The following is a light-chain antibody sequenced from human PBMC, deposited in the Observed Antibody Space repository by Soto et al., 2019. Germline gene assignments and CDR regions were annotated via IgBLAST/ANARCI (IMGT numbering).Light chain of an antibody. CDR2: GAS. J-gene: IGKJ1*01. V-gene: IGKV3-15*01. Sequence: EIVMTKSPATLSVSPGERATLSCRASQSVSSNLAWYQQKPGQAPRLLIYGASTRATGVPARFSGSGSGTELIVSVCCLQTVYFAAYSFPLYPTSPGPFGEGTKVDI. CDR1: QSVSSN. CDR3: PLYPTSPGP.